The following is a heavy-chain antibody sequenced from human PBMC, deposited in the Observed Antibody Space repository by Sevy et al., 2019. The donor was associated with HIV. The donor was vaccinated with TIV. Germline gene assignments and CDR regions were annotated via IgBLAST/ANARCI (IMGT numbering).Heavy chain of an antibody. CDR1: GFTFSSYG. V-gene: IGHV3-33*01. J-gene: IGHJ6*02. CDR3: AREPCSSTSCHDEGVMDV. D-gene: IGHD2-2*01. Sequence: GGSLRLSCAASGFTFSSYGMHWVRQAPGKGLEWVAVIWYDGSNKYYADSVKGRFTISRDNSKNTLYLQMNSLRAEDTAVYYCAREPCSSTSCHDEGVMDVWGQGTTVTVSS. CDR2: IWYDGSNK.